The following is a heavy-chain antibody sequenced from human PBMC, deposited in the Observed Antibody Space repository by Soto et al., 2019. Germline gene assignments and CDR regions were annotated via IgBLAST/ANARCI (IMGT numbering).Heavy chain of an antibody. D-gene: IGHD4-17*01. Sequence: EVQLVESGGGLVQPGGSLRLSCAASGFTFSSYSMNWVRQAPGKGLEWVSYISSSSSTIYYADSVKGRFTISRDNAKNSLYLQMNSLRAEDTAVYYCARADYGDYLGAFDIWCQGTMVTVSS. J-gene: IGHJ3*02. CDR3: ARADYGDYLGAFDI. CDR1: GFTFSSYS. V-gene: IGHV3-48*01. CDR2: ISSSSSTI.